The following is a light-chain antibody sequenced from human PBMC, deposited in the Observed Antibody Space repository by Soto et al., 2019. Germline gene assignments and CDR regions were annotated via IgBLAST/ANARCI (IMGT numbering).Light chain of an antibody. J-gene: IGLJ3*02. CDR1: NIGSKS. V-gene: IGLV3-21*02. CDR3: QVWDPSTDHPV. CDR2: DDT. Sequence: SYELTQPPSLSLAPGQTATITCGGNNIGSKSVHWYQHKPGQAPVLVVYDDTDRPSGIPERFSGSNSGNTAALTISRVEAGDEADYYCQVWDPSTDHPVFGGGTKLTVL.